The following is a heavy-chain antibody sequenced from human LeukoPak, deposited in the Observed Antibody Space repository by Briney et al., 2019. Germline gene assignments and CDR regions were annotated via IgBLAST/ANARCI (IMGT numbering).Heavy chain of an antibody. CDR3: ARHGSVPGYFAY. Sequence: SETLSLTCTGSGGSLSSYYWSWLRQPPGKGLEGIGDIYYIGSTNYPPSLQSPVTISVDPSKHQFPLKLSSATAADTAVYYCARHGSVPGYFAYWGQGTLVTVSS. D-gene: IGHD3-10*01. CDR1: GGSLSSYY. CDR2: IYYIGST. V-gene: IGHV4-59*08. J-gene: IGHJ4*02.